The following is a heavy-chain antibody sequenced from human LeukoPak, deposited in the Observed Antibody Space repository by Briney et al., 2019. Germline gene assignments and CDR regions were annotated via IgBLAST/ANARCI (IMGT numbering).Heavy chain of an antibody. CDR1: GFTFSRYW. Sequence: GGSLRLSCAASGFTFSRYWMSWVRQAPEKRLEWVANIKHDGSEKYYVDSVKGRFTISRDNAKNSLSLQMNSLRVEDTALYYCARESDHSNYPGTFDHWGPGTLVAVSS. CDR3: ARESDHSNYPGTFDH. J-gene: IGHJ4*02. CDR2: IKHDGSEK. D-gene: IGHD4-11*01. V-gene: IGHV3-7*01.